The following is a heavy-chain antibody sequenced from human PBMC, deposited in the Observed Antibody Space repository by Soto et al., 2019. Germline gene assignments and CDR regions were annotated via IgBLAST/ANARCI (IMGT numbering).Heavy chain of an antibody. CDR3: ARKVRKSGYSQSMLFDI. CDR1: GGSFSGYY. CDR2: INHSGST. J-gene: IGHJ3*02. V-gene: IGHV4-34*01. Sequence: SETLSLTCAVYGGSFSGYYWSWIRQPPGKGLEWIGEINHSGSTNYNPSLKSRVTISVDTSKNQFSLKLSSVTAADTAVYYCARKVRKSGYSQSMLFDIWGQGTMVTVSS. D-gene: IGHD3-3*01.